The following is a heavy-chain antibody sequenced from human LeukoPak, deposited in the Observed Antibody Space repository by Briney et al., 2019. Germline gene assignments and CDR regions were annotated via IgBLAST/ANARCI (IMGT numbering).Heavy chain of an antibody. CDR1: GGSIRSYY. Sequence: PSETLSPTCTVSGGSIRSYYWNWIRQPPGKGLEWIGYIYYSGSTKYNPSLKSRATISLDTSENQFSLKLSSVTATDTAVYYCATGMTVAGDWVFDYWGQGTLVTVSS. V-gene: IGHV4-59*01. D-gene: IGHD6-19*01. CDR3: ATGMTVAGDWVFDY. J-gene: IGHJ4*02. CDR2: IYYSGST.